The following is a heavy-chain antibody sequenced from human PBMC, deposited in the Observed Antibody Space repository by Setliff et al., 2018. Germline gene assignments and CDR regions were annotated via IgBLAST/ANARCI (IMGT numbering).Heavy chain of an antibody. D-gene: IGHD6-13*01. V-gene: IGHV1-46*01. CDR2: INASGGSA. CDR1: GYSFIRYY. Sequence: ASVKVSCKTSGYSFIRYYMYWVRQAPGQGLEWMGLINASGGSASYEQKFQGRVTMTRDTSTGTVYMELTSLKSEDTAVYYCARGGMAAAGRKGVFEYWGQGTVVTVSS. CDR3: ARGGMAAAGRKGVFEY. J-gene: IGHJ4*02.